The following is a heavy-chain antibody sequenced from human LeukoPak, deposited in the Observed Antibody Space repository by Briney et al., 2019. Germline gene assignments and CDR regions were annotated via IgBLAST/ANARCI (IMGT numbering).Heavy chain of an antibody. Sequence: PGGSLRLSCAASGFTFSSYAMSWVRQAPAKGLEWISIISGGGGDTYYADSVKGRFTISRDNSKNTLYLQMNSLRAEDTAVYYCAKAISGSPDASDIWGQGTMVTVSP. V-gene: IGHV3-23*01. CDR1: GFTFSSYA. CDR3: AKAISGSPDASDI. J-gene: IGHJ3*02. D-gene: IGHD1-26*01. CDR2: ISGGGGDT.